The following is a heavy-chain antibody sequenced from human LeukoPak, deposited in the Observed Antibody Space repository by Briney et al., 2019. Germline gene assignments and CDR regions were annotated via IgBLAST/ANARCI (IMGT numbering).Heavy chain of an antibody. CDR3: AKDLVGYCTGGVCPYFDY. J-gene: IGHJ4*02. D-gene: IGHD2-8*02. V-gene: IGHV3-23*01. CDR2: ISGSGGST. Sequence: GGSLRLSCAASGFTFSSYAMSWVRQAPGKGLEWVSAISGSGGSTYYADSVKGRFTISRDNSKNTLYLQMNSLRAEDTAVYYCAKDLVGYCTGGVCPYFDYWGQGALVTVSS. CDR1: GFTFSSYA.